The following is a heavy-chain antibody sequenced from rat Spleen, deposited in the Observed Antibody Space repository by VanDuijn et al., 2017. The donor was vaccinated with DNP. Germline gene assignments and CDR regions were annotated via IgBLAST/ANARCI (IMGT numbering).Heavy chain of an antibody. D-gene: IGHD1-12*01. CDR3: ARHRTIMPYYYSMDA. V-gene: IGHV5-7*01. J-gene: IGHJ4*01. Sequence: EVQLVESDGGLVQPGRSLKLSCAASGFTFSDHNMAWVRQAPKKSLEWVATISYDGSDTYYRDSVKGRFTISRDNAQSTLYLQMDSLRSEDTATYYCARHRTIMPYYYSMDAWGQGASVTVSS. CDR2: ISYDGSDT. CDR1: GFTFSDHN.